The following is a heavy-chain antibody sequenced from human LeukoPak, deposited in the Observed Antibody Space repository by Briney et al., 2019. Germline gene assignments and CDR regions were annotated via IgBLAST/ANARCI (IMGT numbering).Heavy chain of an antibody. D-gene: IGHD2-2*01. CDR3: AKSTYCSSTSCYTTYDY. CDR2: ISGSGGST. J-gene: IGHJ4*02. Sequence: PGGSLRLSCAASGFTFSSYAMSWVRQAPGKGLEWGSAISGSGGSTYYADSVKGRFTISRDNSKNTLYLQMNSLRAEDTAVYYCAKSTYCSSTSCYTTYDYWGQGTLVTVSS. V-gene: IGHV3-23*01. CDR1: GFTFSSYA.